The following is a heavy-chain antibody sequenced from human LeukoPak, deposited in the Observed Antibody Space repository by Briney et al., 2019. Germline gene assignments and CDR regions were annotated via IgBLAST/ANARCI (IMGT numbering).Heavy chain of an antibody. CDR2: ISAYNGNT. Sequence: ASVKVSCKASGYTFTSYGISWVRQAPGQGLEWMGWISAYNGNTNYAQKLQGRVTMTTDTSTSTAYMELRSLRSDGTAVYYCAYCSGGSCYGDWFDPWGQGTLVTVSS. D-gene: IGHD2-15*01. CDR1: GYTFTSYG. CDR3: AYCSGGSCYGDWFDP. J-gene: IGHJ5*02. V-gene: IGHV1-18*01.